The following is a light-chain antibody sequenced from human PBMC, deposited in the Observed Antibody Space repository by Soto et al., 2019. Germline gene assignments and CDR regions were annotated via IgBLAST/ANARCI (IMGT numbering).Light chain of an antibody. J-gene: IGLJ2*01. CDR3: SSYTTSSTVV. CDR1: SSDVGGYNF. V-gene: IGLV2-14*01. Sequence: QSVLTQPASVSGSPGQSTTISCTGTSSDVGGYNFVSWYQQHPGKTPKLLIYGVSNRPSGVSNRFSGSKSGNTASLTISGLQTEDEADYYCSSYTTSSTVVFGGGTKVTVL. CDR2: GVS.